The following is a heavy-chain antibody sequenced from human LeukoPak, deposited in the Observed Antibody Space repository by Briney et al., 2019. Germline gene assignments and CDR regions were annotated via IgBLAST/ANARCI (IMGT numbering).Heavy chain of an antibody. CDR2: IQDTGIT. V-gene: IGHV4-4*09. J-gene: IGHJ1*01. CDR3: AGRGHRYSRD. Sequence: PSETLSLTCNVSGDSVSSGYWSWIRQSPGKGLEWIGFIQDTGITDYNPSLKSRLLMSLDTSKNQFSLNLRSVTAADTAVYYCAGRGHRYSRDWGQGILVTMSS. D-gene: IGHD2-15*01. CDR1: GDSVSSGY.